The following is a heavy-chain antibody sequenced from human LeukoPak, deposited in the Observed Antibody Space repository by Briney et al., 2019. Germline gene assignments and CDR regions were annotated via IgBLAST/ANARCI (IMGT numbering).Heavy chain of an antibody. V-gene: IGHV4-39*02. CDR2: IYYTGNT. Sequence: PSETLSLTCTVSGGSISSSSYYWGGIRQPPGKGLEWIGNIYYTGNTYYNPSLKSRVTISVDTSKNQFSLELSSVTAADTAVYYCARDTVLNYFDYWGQGTLVTVSS. CDR3: ARDTVLNYFDY. D-gene: IGHD4-17*01. J-gene: IGHJ4*02. CDR1: GGSISSSSYY.